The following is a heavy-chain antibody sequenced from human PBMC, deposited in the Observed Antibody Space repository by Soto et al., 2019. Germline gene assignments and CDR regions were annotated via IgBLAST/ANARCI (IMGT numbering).Heavy chain of an antibody. CDR2: IYYSGST. J-gene: IGHJ5*02. D-gene: IGHD2-15*01. CDR3: ARDVPTMTYSNNWFDP. V-gene: IGHV4-31*03. Sequence: LSLTFTVSGGSISSGGYYWSWIRQHPGKGLEWIGYIYYSGSTYYNPSLKSRVTISVDTSKNQFSLKLSSVTAADTAVYYCARDVPTMTYSNNWFDPWGQGTLVTVS. CDR1: GGSISSGGYY.